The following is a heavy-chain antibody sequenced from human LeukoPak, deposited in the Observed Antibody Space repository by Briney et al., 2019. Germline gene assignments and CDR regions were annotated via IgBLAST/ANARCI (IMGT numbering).Heavy chain of an antibody. J-gene: IGHJ4*02. V-gene: IGHV1-46*01. CDR2: LNPGGRST. CDR1: GYTFTSYY. D-gene: IGHD4-17*01. Sequence: ASVKVSCKASGYTFTSYYMHWLRQAPGQGLEWMGILNPGGRSTAYAQKFKGRVSMTRDTSTSTVYMELSSLTSDDTTMYYCARGGGGDYGAHYFDYWGQGTLVTVSS. CDR3: ARGGGGDYGAHYFDY.